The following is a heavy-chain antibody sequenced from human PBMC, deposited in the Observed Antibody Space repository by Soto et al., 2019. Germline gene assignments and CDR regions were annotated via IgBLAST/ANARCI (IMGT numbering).Heavy chain of an antibody. CDR2: IYYSGST. V-gene: IGHV4-59*08. J-gene: IGHJ4*02. CDR1: GGSISSYY. CDR3: ARTTGGGYCSGGSCPKAYYFDY. D-gene: IGHD2-15*01. Sequence: QVQLQESGPGLVKPSETLSLTCTVSGGSISSYYWSWIRQPPGKGLEWIGYIYYSGSTNYNPSLTSRVTISVDTSKNQFSLKLGSVTAADTAVYYCARTTGGGYCSGGSCPKAYYFDYWGQGTLVTVSS.